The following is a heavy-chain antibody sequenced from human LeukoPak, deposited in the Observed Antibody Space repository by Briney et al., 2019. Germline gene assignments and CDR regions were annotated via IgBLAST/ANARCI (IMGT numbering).Heavy chain of an antibody. CDR2: INPNSGGT. CDR1: GYTFTSYD. J-gene: IGHJ4*02. Sequence: GASVKVSCKASGYTFTSYDINWVRQATGQGLEWMGWINPNSGGTNYAQKFQGRVTMTRDTSISTAYMELSRLRSDDTAVYYCARGGGESDWNLGDYFDYWGQGTLVTVSS. V-gene: IGHV1-2*02. CDR3: ARGGGESDWNLGDYFDY. D-gene: IGHD1-1*01.